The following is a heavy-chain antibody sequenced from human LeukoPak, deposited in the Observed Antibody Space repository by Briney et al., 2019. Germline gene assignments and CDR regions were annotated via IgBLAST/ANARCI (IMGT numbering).Heavy chain of an antibody. Sequence: GGSLRLSCAASGFTFSSYSMNWVRQAPGKGLEWVSYISSSSSTIYYADSVKGRFTISRDNAKNSLYLQMNSLRAEDTAVYYRARAGENDAFDIWGQGTMVTVSS. V-gene: IGHV3-48*01. D-gene: IGHD3-10*01. CDR2: ISSSSSTI. J-gene: IGHJ3*02. CDR3: ARAGENDAFDI. CDR1: GFTFSSYS.